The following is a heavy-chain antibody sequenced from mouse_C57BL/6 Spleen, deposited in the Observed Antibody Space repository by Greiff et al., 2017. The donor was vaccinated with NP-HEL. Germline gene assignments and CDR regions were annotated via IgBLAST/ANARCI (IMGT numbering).Heavy chain of an antibody. V-gene: IGHV1-59*01. Sequence: QVQLQQPGAELVRPGTSVKLSCKASGYTFTSYWMHWVKQRPGQGLEWIGVIDPSDSYTNYNQKFKGKATLTVDTSSSTAYMQLSSLTSEDSAVYYCARGELGRFAYWGQGTLVTVSA. CDR1: GYTFTSYW. D-gene: IGHD4-1*01. CDR3: ARGELGRFAY. J-gene: IGHJ3*01. CDR2: IDPSDSYT.